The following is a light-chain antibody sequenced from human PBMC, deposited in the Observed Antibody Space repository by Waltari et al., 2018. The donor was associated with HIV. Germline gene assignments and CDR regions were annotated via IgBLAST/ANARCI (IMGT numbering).Light chain of an antibody. CDR2: DAS. CDR3: QHRSSWPRGT. CDR1: QSVGSY. J-gene: IGKJ2*01. Sequence: EIVLTQSPITLSLSPGERATLSCRASQSVGSYLAWYQQKPGQAPSLLIYDASNRATGIPARFSGSGSGTDFTLTISSLEPEDFAVYYCQHRSSWPRGTFGQGTKLEIK. V-gene: IGKV3-11*01.